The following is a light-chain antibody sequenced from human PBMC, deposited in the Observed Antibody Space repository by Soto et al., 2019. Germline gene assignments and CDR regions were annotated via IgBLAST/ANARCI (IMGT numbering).Light chain of an antibody. CDR2: DAS. CDR3: QQRSNWPSGDT. V-gene: IGKV3-11*01. CDR1: QSVSSY. J-gene: IGKJ2*01. Sequence: EIVLTQSPATLSLSPGERATLSCRASQSVSSYLAWYQQKPGQAPRLLIYDASNRATGIPARFSGSGSGTDFTRTISSLEPEEFAVYYCQQRSNWPSGDTFGQGTKLEIK.